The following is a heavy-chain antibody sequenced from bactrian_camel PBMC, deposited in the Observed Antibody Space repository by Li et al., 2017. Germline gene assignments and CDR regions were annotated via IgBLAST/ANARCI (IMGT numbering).Heavy chain of an antibody. V-gene: IGHV3S40*01. D-gene: IGHD2*01. CDR3: AVDRGSFCREVISNPEYGRKAEYSY. Sequence: VQLVEYGGGLVQPGGSLRLSCAASGFTFSSYDMSWVRQAPGKGLEWVSAINSGGGSTYYADSVKGRSTISRDNARNTLYLQMDDLKPEDSAMYVCAVDRGSFCREVISNPEYGRKAEYSYSGQGTQVTVS. CDR1: GFTFSSYD. J-gene: IGHJ4*01. CDR2: INSGGGST.